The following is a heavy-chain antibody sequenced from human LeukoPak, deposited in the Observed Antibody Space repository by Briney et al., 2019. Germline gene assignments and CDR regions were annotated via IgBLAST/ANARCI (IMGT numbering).Heavy chain of an antibody. V-gene: IGHV3-23*01. CDR3: AKDKGAAAVFLDYFDY. CDR1: GFTFSSYA. D-gene: IGHD6-13*01. J-gene: IGHJ4*02. Sequence: GGSLRLSCAASGFTFSSYAMSWVRQAPGKGLEWVSAISGSGGRTYYADSVKGRFTISRDNSKNTLYLQMTSLRAEDTAVYYCAKDKGAAAVFLDYFDYWGQGTLVTVSS. CDR2: ISGSGGRT.